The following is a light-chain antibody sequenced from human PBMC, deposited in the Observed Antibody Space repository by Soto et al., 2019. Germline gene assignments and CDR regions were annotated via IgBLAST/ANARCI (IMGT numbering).Light chain of an antibody. V-gene: IGKV3-15*01. CDR1: QSMGSN. CDR3: QQFHNWPRT. CDR2: GAS. Sequence: EIVMTQSPAPMSVSPGERATLSRRASQSMGSNVAWYQQKPGQAPRLLIYGASTRAAGIPARFSGSGSGTEFTLTITSLQSEDFAVYYCQQFHNWPRTFGQGTKVDIK. J-gene: IGKJ1*01.